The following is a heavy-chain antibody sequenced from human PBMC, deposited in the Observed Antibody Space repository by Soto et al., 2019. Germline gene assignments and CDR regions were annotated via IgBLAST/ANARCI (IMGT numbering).Heavy chain of an antibody. Sequence: EVRLLESGGGLVQPGGSLRLSCAPSGFTFSIYAMTWVRQAPGKGLEWVSTITDTGGATYYPDSVKGRFTISRDNSQNTLYLQMNSLSAEDTAVYYCARDGGIFSYWGQGTLVTVSS. J-gene: IGHJ4*02. D-gene: IGHD3-16*01. V-gene: IGHV3-23*01. CDR2: ITDTGGAT. CDR3: ARDGGIFSY. CDR1: GFTFSIYA.